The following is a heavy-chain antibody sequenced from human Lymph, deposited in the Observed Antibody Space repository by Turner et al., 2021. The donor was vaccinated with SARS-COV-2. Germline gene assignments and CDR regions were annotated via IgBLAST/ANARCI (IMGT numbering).Heavy chain of an antibody. J-gene: IGHJ3*02. CDR3: ARDFREGAFDI. CDR1: GITVSSNY. Sequence: EVQLVESGGGLVQPGGSLRLSCAASGITVSSNYMGWVRQAPGKGLEWVSVIYSGGSTFYADSVKGRFTISRDKSKNTLYLQMNSLRAEDTAVYYCARDFREGAFDIWGQGTMVTISS. V-gene: IGHV3-66*01. CDR2: IYSGGST. D-gene: IGHD3-10*01.